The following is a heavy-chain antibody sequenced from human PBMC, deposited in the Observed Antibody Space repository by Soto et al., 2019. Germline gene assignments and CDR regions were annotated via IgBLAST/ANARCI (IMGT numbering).Heavy chain of an antibody. CDR3: ARGRIPITIFGVVIGVNWFDP. V-gene: IGHV4-34*01. Sequence: SETLALTCAVYGGSFSVYYWSLIRPPPGKGLGGIGEIKHSGSTNYNPSLKSRVTISVDTSKNQFSLKLSSVTAADTAVYYCARGRIPITIFGVVIGVNWFDPWGQGTMVTVSS. CDR1: GGSFSVYY. J-gene: IGHJ5*02. D-gene: IGHD3-3*01. CDR2: IKHSGST.